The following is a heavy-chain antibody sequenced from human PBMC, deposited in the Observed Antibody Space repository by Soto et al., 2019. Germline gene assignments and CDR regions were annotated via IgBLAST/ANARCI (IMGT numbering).Heavy chain of an antibody. V-gene: IGHV4-30-4*01. Sequence: SETLSLTCTVSGGSISSGDYYWSWIRQPPGKGLEWIGYIYYSGSTYYNPSLKSRVTISVDTSKNQFSLKLSSVTAADTAVYYCAREKCTNGVCGYFDYWGQGT. CDR2: IYYSGST. CDR3: AREKCTNGVCGYFDY. J-gene: IGHJ4*02. D-gene: IGHD2-8*01. CDR1: GGSISSGDYY.